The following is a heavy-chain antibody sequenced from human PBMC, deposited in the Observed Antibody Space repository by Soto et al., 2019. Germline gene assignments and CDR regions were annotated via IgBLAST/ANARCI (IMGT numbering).Heavy chain of an antibody. D-gene: IGHD4-17*01. CDR2: ISGSGGST. V-gene: IGHV3-23*01. CDR3: AKSSTTEGYYYYYGMDV. Sequence: GGSLRLSCAASGFTFSSYAMSWVRQAPGKGLEWVSAISGSGGSTYYADSVKGRFTISRDNSKNTLYLRMNSLRAEDTAVYYCAKSSTTEGYYYYYGMDVWGLGTTVTVSS. J-gene: IGHJ6*02. CDR1: GFTFSSYA.